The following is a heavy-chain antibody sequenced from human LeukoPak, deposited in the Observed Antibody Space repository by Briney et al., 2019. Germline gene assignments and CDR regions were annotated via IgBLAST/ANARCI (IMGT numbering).Heavy chain of an antibody. V-gene: IGHV3-7*01. D-gene: IGHD3-22*01. CDR2: IKQDGSEK. CDR1: GFTFSSYW. J-gene: IGHJ3*02. CDR3: ARGGEARPAYYYDGSGYYLVSDAFDI. Sequence: PGGSLRLSCAASGFTFSSYWMSWVRQAPGKGLEWVANIKQDGSEKYYVDSVKGRFTISRDNARNSLYLQMNSLRAEDTAVYYCARGGEARPAYYYDGSGYYLVSDAFDIWGQGTMVTVSS.